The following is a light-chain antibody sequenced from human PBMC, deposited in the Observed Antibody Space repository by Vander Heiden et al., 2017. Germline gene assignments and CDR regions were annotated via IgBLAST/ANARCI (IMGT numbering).Light chain of an antibody. CDR3: QQNDSNSPIT. CDR2: AAS. CDR1: QSISSY. J-gene: IGKJ5*01. V-gene: IGKV1-39*01. Sequence: DIQMTQSPSSLSASVGDRVTITCRASQSISSYLNWYQQKPGKAPKLLIYAASSLQRGVPSRFSGSGYSKDFTLTISRRQPEDFASYYCQQNDSNSPITFGQGTRLDIK.